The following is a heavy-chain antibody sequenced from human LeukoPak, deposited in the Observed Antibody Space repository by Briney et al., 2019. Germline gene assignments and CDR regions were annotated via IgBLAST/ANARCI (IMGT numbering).Heavy chain of an antibody. Sequence: GGSLRLSCAASGFTFSDYRMHWVRQAPGKGLVWVSRIKSDGSSTSYADSVKGRFTITRDSAKNTQYLQMNSLRAEDTAVYYCARGTGNYYGYWGQGTLVTVSS. V-gene: IGHV3-74*01. CDR3: ARGTGNYYGY. CDR2: IKSDGSST. CDR1: GFTFSDYR. D-gene: IGHD3/OR15-3a*01. J-gene: IGHJ4*02.